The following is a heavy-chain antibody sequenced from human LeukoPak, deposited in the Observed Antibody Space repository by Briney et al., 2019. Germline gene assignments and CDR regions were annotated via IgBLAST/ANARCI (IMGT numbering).Heavy chain of an antibody. Sequence: GASVKVSCKASGHTFSNYYIHWVRQAPGQGLEWMGKINPSDDDITYAQKFQDRVTMTSDTSTSAVYMELSSLRSEDTAVYYCARTLLTGFYMPPGYWGQGSLVTVSS. CDR3: ARTLLTGFYMPPGY. D-gene: IGHD3-9*01. V-gene: IGHV1-46*01. CDR2: INPSDDDI. CDR1: GHTFSNYY. J-gene: IGHJ4*02.